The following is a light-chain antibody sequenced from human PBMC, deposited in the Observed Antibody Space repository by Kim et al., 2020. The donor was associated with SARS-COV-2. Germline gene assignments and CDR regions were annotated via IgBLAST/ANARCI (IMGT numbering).Light chain of an antibody. CDR1: QSVNSY. CDR2: DAS. CDR3: QQRGNWPLT. Sequence: LSPGDRATLTCRARQSVNSYLAWYQQKPGQAPRLLIYDASNRATGIPAGFSGSGSGTDFTLTIGSLEPEDFAVYYCQQRGNWPLTFGGGTKVDIK. V-gene: IGKV3-11*01. J-gene: IGKJ4*01.